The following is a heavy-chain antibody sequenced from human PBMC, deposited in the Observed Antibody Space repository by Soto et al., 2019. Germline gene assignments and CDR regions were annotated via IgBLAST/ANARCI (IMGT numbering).Heavy chain of an antibody. J-gene: IGHJ6*02. D-gene: IGHD3-22*01. CDR3: AKEGWHERSGIFYYAMDV. Sequence: QEQLVESGGGVVQPGRSLRLSCAASGFTFSTYGMHWVRQAPGKGLEWVSVLSKDGSNERYAESLKGRFTISRDNSKNTLYLQMNSLRVEDTAVYYCAKEGWHERSGIFYYAMDVWGQGTTVIVSS. CDR1: GFTFSTYG. V-gene: IGHV3-30*18. CDR2: LSKDGSNE.